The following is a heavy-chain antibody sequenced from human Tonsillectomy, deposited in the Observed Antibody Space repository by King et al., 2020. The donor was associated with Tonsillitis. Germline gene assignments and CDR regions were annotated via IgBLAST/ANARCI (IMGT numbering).Heavy chain of an antibody. V-gene: IGHV4-39*07. Sequence: QLQESGPGLVKPSETLSLTCTVSGGSISSSSYYWGWIRQPPGKGLEWIGSIYYSGSTYYNPSLKSRVTISVDTSKNQFSLKLSSVTAAGTAVYYCARHVSSSWYLPFDYWGQGTLVTVSS. CDR3: ARHVSSSWYLPFDY. CDR1: GGSISSSSYY. CDR2: IYYSGST. D-gene: IGHD6-13*01. J-gene: IGHJ4*02.